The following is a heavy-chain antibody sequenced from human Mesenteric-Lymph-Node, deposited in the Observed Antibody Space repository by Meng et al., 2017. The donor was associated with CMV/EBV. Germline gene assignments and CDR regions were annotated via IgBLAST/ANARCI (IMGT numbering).Heavy chain of an antibody. CDR3: ARALGAESGYFDN. CDR1: GDSISSRTSY. Sequence: SETLSLTCTVSGDSISSRTSYWGWIRQPPGKGLEWIGSIHYGGSTYDNPSLKSRVTMSVDTSNNHFSLNLRSVTAADTAVYYCARALGAESGYFDNWGQGTLVTVSS. V-gene: IGHV4-39*07. CDR2: IHYGGST. J-gene: IGHJ4*02. D-gene: IGHD3-16*01.